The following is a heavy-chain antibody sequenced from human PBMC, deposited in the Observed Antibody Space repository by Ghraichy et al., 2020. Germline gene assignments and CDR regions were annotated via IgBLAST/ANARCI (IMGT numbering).Heavy chain of an antibody. V-gene: IGHV3-74*03. J-gene: IGHJ4*02. CDR1: GFSFSDYW. CDR3: ARDGGGGTPFDY. D-gene: IGHD1/OR15-1a*01. Sequence: GGSLRLSCAASGFSFSDYWIHWVRQVPGEGLVGVSRITSDGSSTAYADSVKGRFTISRDNAKNTVYLQMNSLRAEDTAIYYCARDGGGGTPFDYWGRGTLVTVSS. CDR2: ITSDGSST.